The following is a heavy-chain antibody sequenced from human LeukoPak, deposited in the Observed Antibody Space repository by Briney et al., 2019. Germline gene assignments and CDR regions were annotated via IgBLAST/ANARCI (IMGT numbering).Heavy chain of an antibody. CDR1: GYSFTSYW. CDR3: ARRRRAYSSSSPYYFDY. D-gene: IGHD6-6*01. J-gene: IGHJ4*02. Sequence: GESLKISCKASGYSFTSYWIGWVRQMPGKGLEWMGIIYPGDSDTRYSPSFQGQVTISADKSISTAYLQWSSLKASDTAMYYCARRRRAYSSSSPYYFDYWGQGTLVTVSS. V-gene: IGHV5-51*01. CDR2: IYPGDSDT.